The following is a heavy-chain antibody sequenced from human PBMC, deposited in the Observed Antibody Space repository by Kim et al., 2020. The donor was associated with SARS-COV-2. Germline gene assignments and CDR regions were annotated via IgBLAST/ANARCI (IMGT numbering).Heavy chain of an antibody. J-gene: IGHJ6*02. CDR2: INHSGST. D-gene: IGHD2-2*01. V-gene: IGHV4-34*01. CDR3: ARCSIVVVPAEVGDYYYYGMDV. Sequence: SETLSLTCAVYGGSFSGYYWSWIRQPPGKGLEWIGEINHSGSTNYNPSLKSRVTISVDTSKNQFSLKLSSVTAADTAVYYCARCSIVVVPAEVGDYYYYGMDVWGQGTTVTVSS. CDR1: GGSFSGYY.